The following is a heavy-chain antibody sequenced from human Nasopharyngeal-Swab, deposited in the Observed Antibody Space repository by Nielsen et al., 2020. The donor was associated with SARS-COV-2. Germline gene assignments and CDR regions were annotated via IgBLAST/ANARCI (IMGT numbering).Heavy chain of an antibody. J-gene: IGHJ4*02. V-gene: IGHV5-51*01. CDR3: VRRAFSASYFYFDY. Sequence: GEPLKISCKGSGYIFTSYWIGWVRQVPGKGLEWMGIIYPADSDSRYSLSFQGQVSISVDKSISTAYLQWNTLKASDTAIYYCVRRAFSASYFYFDYWGPGTLVTVSS. CDR1: GYIFTSYW. D-gene: IGHD1-26*01. CDR2: IYPADSDS.